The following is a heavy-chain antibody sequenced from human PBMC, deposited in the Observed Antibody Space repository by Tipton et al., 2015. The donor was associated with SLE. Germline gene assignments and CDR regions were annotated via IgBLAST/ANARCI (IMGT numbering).Heavy chain of an antibody. CDR2: INHSGST. D-gene: IGHD6-6*01. Sequence: TLSLTCAVYGGSFSGYYWSWIRQPPGKGLEWIGEINHSGSTNYNPSLKSRVTISVDTSKNQFSLKLSSVTAADTAVYYCARVPRSIAAALDIWGQGTMVTVSS. CDR3: ARVPRSIAAALDI. CDR1: GGSFSGYY. V-gene: IGHV4-34*01. J-gene: IGHJ3*02.